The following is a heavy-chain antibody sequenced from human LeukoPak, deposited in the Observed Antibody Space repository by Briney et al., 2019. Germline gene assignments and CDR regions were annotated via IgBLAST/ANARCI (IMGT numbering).Heavy chain of an antibody. D-gene: IGHD3-10*01. Sequence: GGCLRLSCAASGFTFSRYAMSWVRQAPGKGLEWVSAISGSGGSTYYADSVKGRFTISRDNSKNTLYLQKKSLRAEDTAVYSCAKPSRGPCDYWGQGTLVTVSS. CDR3: AKPSRGPCDY. J-gene: IGHJ4*02. CDR2: ISGSGGST. CDR1: GFTFSRYA. V-gene: IGHV3-23*01.